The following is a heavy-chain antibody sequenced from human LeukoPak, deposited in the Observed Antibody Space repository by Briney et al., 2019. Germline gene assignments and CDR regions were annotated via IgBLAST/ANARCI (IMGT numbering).Heavy chain of an antibody. D-gene: IGHD3-3*01. V-gene: IGHV5-51*01. J-gene: IGHJ4*02. CDR2: IYPGDSDT. Sequence: GESLKISFKGSGYSFTSYWIGWVRQMPAKGLEWVGIIYPGDSDTRYSPSFQGQVTISADKSISTAYLQWSSLKASDTAMYYCARSINFWSGYYYESFDYWGQGTLVTVSS. CDR1: GYSFTSYW. CDR3: ARSINFWSGYYYESFDY.